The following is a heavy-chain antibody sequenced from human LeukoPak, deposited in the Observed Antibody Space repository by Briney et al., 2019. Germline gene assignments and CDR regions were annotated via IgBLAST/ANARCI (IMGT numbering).Heavy chain of an antibody. V-gene: IGHV3-23*01. CDR2: IRSNGADT. CDR1: GFTFSGYS. J-gene: IGHJ5*02. D-gene: IGHD2-15*01. CDR3: AKGGYPTSFDL. Sequence: PGGSLRLSCAASGFTFSGYSVSWVRQAPGKGLEWVSTIRSNGADTYHADSVKGRFTISRDNSKNTLYLEMSSLRADDTAVYHCAKGGYPTSFDLWGLGTLVTVSS.